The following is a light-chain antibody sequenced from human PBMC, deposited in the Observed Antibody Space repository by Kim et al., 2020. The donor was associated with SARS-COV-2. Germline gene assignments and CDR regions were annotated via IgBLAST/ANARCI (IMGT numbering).Light chain of an antibody. Sequence: DIQMTQSPSSLSASVGDRVTITCRASQTVNNNLNWYQQKPGKAPKLLIYTASILQSGVPSRFSGSGSGTDFTLTISSLQPEDFAAYYCQQSFTTRYTFGQGTKLEI. CDR3: QQSFTTRYT. V-gene: IGKV1-39*01. CDR1: QTVNNN. J-gene: IGKJ2*01. CDR2: TAS.